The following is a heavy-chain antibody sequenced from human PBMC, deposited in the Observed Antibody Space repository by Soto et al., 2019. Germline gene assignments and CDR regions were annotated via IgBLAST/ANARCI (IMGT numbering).Heavy chain of an antibody. CDR2: ISGSGGST. D-gene: IGHD3-22*01. CDR1: GFTFSSYV. V-gene: IGHV3-23*01. CDR3: AGIPVLSGYYPHYDY. J-gene: IGHJ4*02. Sequence: GGSLRLSCAASGFTFSSYVMSWVRQAPGKGLEWVSAISGSGGSTYYADSVKGRFTISRDNSKNTLYLQMNSLRAEDTAVYYCAGIPVLSGYYPHYDYWGQGTLVTVSS.